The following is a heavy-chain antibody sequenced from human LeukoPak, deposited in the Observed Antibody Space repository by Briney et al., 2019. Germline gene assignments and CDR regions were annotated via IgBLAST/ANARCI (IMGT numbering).Heavy chain of an antibody. D-gene: IGHD3-3*01. CDR1: GFTFSNSA. CDR3: AKLIGNYDFWSGFYLVS. V-gene: IGHV3-23*01. J-gene: IGHJ5*01. CDR2: ISRRGINT. Sequence: GGSLRLSCAVSGFTFSNSAMSWVRQAPGKGLEWVSGISRRGINTYYADSVRGRFTISRDNSKNTLNLQSNSLRAEDTAVYYGAKLIGNYDFWSGFYLVSWGQGTLVTVSS.